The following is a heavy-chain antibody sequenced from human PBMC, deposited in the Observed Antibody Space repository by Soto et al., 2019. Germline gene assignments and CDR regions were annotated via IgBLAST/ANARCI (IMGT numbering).Heavy chain of an antibody. CDR1: GGSISSYY. V-gene: IGHV4-59*01. D-gene: IGHD5-18*01. CDR3: ARVGSYLVNYYYYMDV. Sequence: SETLSLTCTVSGGSISSYYWSWIRQPPGKGLEWIGYIYYSGSTNYNPSLKSRVTISVDTSKNQFSLKLSSVTAADTAVYYCARVGSYLVNYYYYMDVWGKGTTVTVSS. CDR2: IYYSGST. J-gene: IGHJ6*03.